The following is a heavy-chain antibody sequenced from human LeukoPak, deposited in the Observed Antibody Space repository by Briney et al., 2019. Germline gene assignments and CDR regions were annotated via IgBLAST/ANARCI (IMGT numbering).Heavy chain of an antibody. Sequence: GGSLRLSCAASGFTFNTYAMTWVRQAPGMGLEWVSGISGSGSNAYYADSVKGRFTISRDNYKNTLYLQMNSLRAEDTAVYHCAKDLQRWIQLPDYWGQGTLVTVSS. V-gene: IGHV3-23*01. CDR2: ISGSGSNA. D-gene: IGHD5-18*01. J-gene: IGHJ4*02. CDR3: AKDLQRWIQLPDY. CDR1: GFTFNTYA.